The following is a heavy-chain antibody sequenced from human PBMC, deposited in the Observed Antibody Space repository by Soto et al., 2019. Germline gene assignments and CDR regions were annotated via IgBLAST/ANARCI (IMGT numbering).Heavy chain of an antibody. Sequence: SATLCLACAVECGSFSRYYWIWIRQPPGKGLEGFGYSYSSVISSYNPSLKIRFTISVDTSKHQFSLKLSSVTAADTAVYYCARWDDFLHPWGQGTLVTVSS. V-gene: IGHV4-59*01. CDR2: SYSSVIS. D-gene: IGHD3-3*01. CDR3: ARWDDFLHP. CDR1: CGSFSRYY. J-gene: IGHJ5*02.